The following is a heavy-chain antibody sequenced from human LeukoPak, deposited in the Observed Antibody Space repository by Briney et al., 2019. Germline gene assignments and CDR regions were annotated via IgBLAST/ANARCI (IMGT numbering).Heavy chain of an antibody. CDR3: ARSFGCSGGSCYSNWFDP. V-gene: IGHV1-69*06. CDR1: GGTFSSYA. CDR2: IIPIFGTA. J-gene: IGHJ5*02. D-gene: IGHD2-15*01. Sequence: SVTVSCKASGGTFSSYAISWVRQAPGQGLEWMGGIIPIFGTANYAQKFQGRVTITADKSTSTAYMELSSLRSEDTAVYYCARSFGCSGGSCYSNWFDPWGQGTLVTVSS.